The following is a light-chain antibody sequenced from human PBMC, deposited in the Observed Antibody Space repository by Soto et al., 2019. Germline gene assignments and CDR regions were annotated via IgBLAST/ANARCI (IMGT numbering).Light chain of an antibody. J-gene: IGKJ1*01. CDR2: DAS. V-gene: IGKV1-5*01. CDR1: QTISSC. CDR3: QHYNSFSQA. Sequence: DIQMTQSPSTLSGSVGDRVTITCRASQTISSCLAWYQQKPGKAPKLLIYDASTLKSGVPSRFSGSGSGTEFTLTISSLQPDDFATYYCQHYNSFSQAFGQGTMVDI.